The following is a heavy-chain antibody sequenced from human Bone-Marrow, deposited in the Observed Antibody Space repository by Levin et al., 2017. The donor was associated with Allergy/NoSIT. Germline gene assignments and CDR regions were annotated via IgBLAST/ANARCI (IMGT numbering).Heavy chain of an antibody. Sequence: PSETLSLTCTVSGGSISSYYWSWIRQPAGKGLEWIGRIYTSGSTNYNPSLKSRVTMSVDTSKNQFSLKLSSVTAADTAVYYCARDSLEDYYDSSGYYYFDYWGQGTLVTVSS. V-gene: IGHV4-4*07. D-gene: IGHD3-22*01. CDR2: IYTSGST. J-gene: IGHJ4*02. CDR1: GGSISSYY. CDR3: ARDSLEDYYDSSGYYYFDY.